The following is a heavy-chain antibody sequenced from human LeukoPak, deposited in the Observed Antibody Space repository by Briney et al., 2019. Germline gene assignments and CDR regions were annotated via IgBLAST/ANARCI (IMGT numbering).Heavy chain of an antibody. J-gene: IGHJ5*02. Sequence: PSETLSLTCTVSGGSISSYYWSWIRQPPGKGLEWIGYIYYSGSTNYNPSLKSRVTISVDTSKNQFSLKLSSVTAADTAVYYCARVPPGDYGNYGNWFDPWGQGTLVTVSS. CDR2: IYYSGST. CDR3: ARVPPGDYGNYGNWFDP. D-gene: IGHD4-11*01. V-gene: IGHV4-59*01. CDR1: GGSISSYY.